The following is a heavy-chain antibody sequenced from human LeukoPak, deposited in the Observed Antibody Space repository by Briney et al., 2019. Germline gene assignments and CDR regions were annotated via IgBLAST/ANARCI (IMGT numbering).Heavy chain of an antibody. Sequence: GGSLRLSCAASGFTVSNSYMSWVRQAPGKGLEWVSVIYSGGGTYYTDSVKGRFTISRDNSKNTLYPQMNSLRVEDTAVYYCARARIEMTIIVDWFDPWGQGTLVTVSS. CDR1: GFTVSNSY. J-gene: IGHJ5*02. CDR2: IYSGGGT. D-gene: IGHD5-24*01. CDR3: ARARIEMTIIVDWFDP. V-gene: IGHV3-66*02.